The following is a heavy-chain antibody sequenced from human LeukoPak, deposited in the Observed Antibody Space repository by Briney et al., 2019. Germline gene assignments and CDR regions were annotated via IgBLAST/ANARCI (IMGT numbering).Heavy chain of an antibody. CDR2: IYYSGST. CDR3: ARATYYSGSGSYYEDYFDY. J-gene: IGHJ4*02. Sequence: SETLSLTCTVSGGSISSHYWSWIRQPPGKGLEWIGYIYYSGSTNYNPSLKSRVTISVDTSKNQFSLKLSSVTAADTAVYYCARATYYSGSGSYYEDYFDYWGQGTLVTVSS. V-gene: IGHV4-59*11. D-gene: IGHD3-10*01. CDR1: GGSISSHY.